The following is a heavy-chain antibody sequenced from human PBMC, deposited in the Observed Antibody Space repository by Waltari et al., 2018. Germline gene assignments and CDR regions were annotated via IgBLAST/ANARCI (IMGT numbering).Heavy chain of an antibody. D-gene: IGHD4-17*01. CDR2: SNPNSGET. CDR3: ATGRTTVTTDMDV. CDR1: GYTFTGYY. Sequence: QVQLVQSGAEVKKPGASVKVSCKASGYTFTGYYMHWVRQAPGQGLEWMGRSNPNSGETIYAQKFQGRVTMTEDTSTDTAYMELSSLRSEDTAVYYCATGRTTVTTDMDVWGQGTTVTVSS. J-gene: IGHJ6*02. V-gene: IGHV1-2*06.